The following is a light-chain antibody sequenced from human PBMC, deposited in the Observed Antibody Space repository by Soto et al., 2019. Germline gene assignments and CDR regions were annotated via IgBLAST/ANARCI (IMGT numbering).Light chain of an antibody. CDR3: QQYSNWLTWT. Sequence: EIVMTQSPVTLSVSPGESATLFCRASERISNNLAWYQQKPGQAPRLLIYSASTRATDIPARFSGSGSATEFTLTISSLQSEDFGIYYCQQYSNWLTWTFGQGTKVEIK. J-gene: IGKJ1*01. CDR1: ERISNN. CDR2: SAS. V-gene: IGKV3-15*01.